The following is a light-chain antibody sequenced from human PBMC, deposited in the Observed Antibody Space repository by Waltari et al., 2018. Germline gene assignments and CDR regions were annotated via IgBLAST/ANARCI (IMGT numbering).Light chain of an antibody. J-gene: IGLJ3*02. CDR2: DND. CDR3: ETWDSSLSAAV. V-gene: IGLV1-51*01. CDR1: TSNLGTHY. Sequence: QSVLTQPPSVSAAPGQKVTISCSGSTSNLGTHYISWYQQLPGTAPKLLIYDNDNRPSGIPDRFSGSKSGASGTLDISGLQTGDEADYYCETWDSSLSAAVFGGGTRLTVL.